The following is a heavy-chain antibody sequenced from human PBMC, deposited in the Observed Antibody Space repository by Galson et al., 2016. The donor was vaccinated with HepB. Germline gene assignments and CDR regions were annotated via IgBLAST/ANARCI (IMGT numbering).Heavy chain of an antibody. CDR2: LSDSGSAA. CDR3: AKEHSRHGNPYFDY. J-gene: IGHJ4*02. Sequence: YAMSWVRQAPGKGLEWVSGLSDSGSAAYYADSVKGRFTISRDNSKNTLSLQMDSLGVEDTAVYYCAKEHSRHGNPYFDYWGQGTLVTVSS. D-gene: IGHD1-14*01. V-gene: IGHV3-23*01. CDR1: YA.